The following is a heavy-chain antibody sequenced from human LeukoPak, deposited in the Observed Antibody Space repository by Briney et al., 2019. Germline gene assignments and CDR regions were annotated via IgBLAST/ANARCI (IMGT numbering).Heavy chain of an antibody. CDR3: ARTETYYGSGSYFDAFDI. CDR2: IYPGDSDT. CDR1: GYSFNSYW. V-gene: IGHV5-51*01. J-gene: IGHJ3*02. D-gene: IGHD3-10*01. Sequence: GESLKISCKGSGYSFNSYWIGWVRQMPGKGLEWMGIIYPGDSDTRYSPSFQGQVTISADKSISTAYLQWSSLKASDTAMYYCARTETYYGSGSYFDAFDIWGKGTMVTGSS.